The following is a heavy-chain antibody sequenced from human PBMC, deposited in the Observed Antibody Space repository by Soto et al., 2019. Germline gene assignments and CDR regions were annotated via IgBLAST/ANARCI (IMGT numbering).Heavy chain of an antibody. V-gene: IGHV4-30-2*01. CDR1: GGSISSGGYS. CDR3: ARGGKTVTTFDY. Sequence: SETLSLTCAVSGGSISSGGYSWSWIRQPPGKGLEWIGYIYYSGSTYYNPSLKSRVTISVDRSKNQFSLKLSSVTAADTAVYYCARGGKTVTTFDYWGQGTLVTVSS. CDR2: IYYSGST. D-gene: IGHD4-17*01. J-gene: IGHJ4*02.